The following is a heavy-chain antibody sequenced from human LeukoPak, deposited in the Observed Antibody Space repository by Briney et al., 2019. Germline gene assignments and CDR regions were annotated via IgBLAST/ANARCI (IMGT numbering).Heavy chain of an antibody. J-gene: IGHJ3*02. CDR3: ARDRGPYDSSGYYPYDAFDI. D-gene: IGHD3-22*01. Sequence: SGGSLRLSCAASGFTFDDYGMTWVRQAPGKGLKWVSSINWNGGSTGYADSVKGRFTISRDNAKNSLFLQMNSLRAEDTALYYCARDRGPYDSSGYYPYDAFDIWGQGTMVTVSS. CDR1: GFTFDDYG. V-gene: IGHV3-20*04. CDR2: INWNGGST.